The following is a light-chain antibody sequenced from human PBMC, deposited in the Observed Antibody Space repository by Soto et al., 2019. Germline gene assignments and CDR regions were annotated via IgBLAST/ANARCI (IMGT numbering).Light chain of an antibody. V-gene: IGKV1-5*03. Sequence: DIQMTQFPSTLSSSVRDRITITCRASQSISSWLAWYQQKPGKAPKLLIYKASSLESGVPSRFSGSGSGTEFTLTISSLQPDDFATSYCHENNTYLTCTFGPGT. CDR2: KAS. J-gene: IGKJ1*01. CDR1: QSISSW. CDR3: HENNTYLTCT.